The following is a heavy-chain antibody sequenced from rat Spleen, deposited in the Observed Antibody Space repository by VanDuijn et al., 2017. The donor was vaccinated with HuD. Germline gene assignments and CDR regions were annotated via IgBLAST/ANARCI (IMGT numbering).Heavy chain of an antibody. CDR1: GFTFSAYY. CDR2: IKYEGDSI. Sequence: EVQLVESGGGLVQPGRSLTLSCAASGFTFSAYYMAWVRQAPTRGLEWVASIKYEGDSIYYRDSVKGRFTLSRDNAKSSLYLQMDSQRSEDTATYYCTRERILRSTGFDHWGQGVMVTVSS. CDR3: TRERILRSTGFDH. V-gene: IGHV5-20*01. D-gene: IGHD1-6*01. J-gene: IGHJ2*01.